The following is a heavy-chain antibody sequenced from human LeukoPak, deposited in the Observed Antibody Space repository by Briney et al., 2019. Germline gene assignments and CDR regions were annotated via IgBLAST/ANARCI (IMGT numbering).Heavy chain of an antibody. J-gene: IGHJ4*02. Sequence: HTGGSLRLSCAASGFTFTNYAMTWVRQAPGKGLEWVSSISASGVMTYYADSVKGRFTVSRDTSKNSLYLQMSSLTAADTAVYYCAKDRSIGTYYTFDHWGQGTLVTVSS. CDR2: ISASGVMT. CDR3: AKDRSIGTYYTFDH. V-gene: IGHV3-23*01. D-gene: IGHD1-26*01. CDR1: GFTFTNYA.